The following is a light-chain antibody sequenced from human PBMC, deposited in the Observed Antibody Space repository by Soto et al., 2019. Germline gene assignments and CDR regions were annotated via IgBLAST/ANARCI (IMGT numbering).Light chain of an antibody. Sequence: SYELTQPPSVSVAPGQTARITCEGKNIGAKSVHWYQQKPGQAPILVLYDDSDRPSGIPERFSGLNSGHTATLTISRVEAGDEADYYCQVWDSTTDQLYVFGTGTKLTV. V-gene: IGLV3-21*02. CDR3: QVWDSTTDQLYV. CDR1: NIGAKS. CDR2: DDS. J-gene: IGLJ1*01.